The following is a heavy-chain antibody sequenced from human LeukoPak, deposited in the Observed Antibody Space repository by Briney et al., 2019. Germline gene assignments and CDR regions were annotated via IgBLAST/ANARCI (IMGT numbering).Heavy chain of an antibody. V-gene: IGHV3-30-3*01. J-gene: IGHJ4*02. CDR2: ISYDGSNK. Sequence: GGSLRLSCAASGFTFTTYWMHWVRQAPGKGLEWVAVISYDGSNKYYADSVKGRFTISRDNSKNTLYLQMNSLRAEDTAVYYCARDLYDSSGALDYWGQGTLVTVSS. D-gene: IGHD3-22*01. CDR3: ARDLYDSSGALDY. CDR1: GFTFTTYW.